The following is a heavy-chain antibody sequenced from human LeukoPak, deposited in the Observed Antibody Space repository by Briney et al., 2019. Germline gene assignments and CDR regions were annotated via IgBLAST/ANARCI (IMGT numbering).Heavy chain of an antibody. J-gene: IGHJ4*02. CDR3: ATHGSAPSSYYDSSGYLP. CDR1: GASISTGGYF. D-gene: IGHD3-22*01. Sequence: SETLSLTCTVSGASISTGGYFWGWIRQPPGKGLEWIGSIYFSGSTYYNPSLKSRVAISVDTSKNHFSLKLSSVTAADTAVYYCATHGSAPSSYYDSSGYLPWGQGTLVTVSS. CDR2: IYFSGST. V-gene: IGHV4-39*02.